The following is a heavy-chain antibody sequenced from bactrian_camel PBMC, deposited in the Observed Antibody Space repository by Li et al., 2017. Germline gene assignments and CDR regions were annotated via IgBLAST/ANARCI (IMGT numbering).Heavy chain of an antibody. CDR3: AADYFWASRCRLRTDFGY. D-gene: IGHD1*01. Sequence: HVQLVESGGGSVEAGGSLRLSCAASGYTYSTNCMGWFRQAPGKEREGVAGMSTSGGGTYYGDSVKGRFTISQDSAKKTLFLQMNSLKPEDTAMYYCAADYFWASRCRLRTDFGYRGRGTQVTVS. V-gene: IGHV3-3*01. CDR1: GYTYSTNC. CDR2: MSTSGGGT. J-gene: IGHJ6*01.